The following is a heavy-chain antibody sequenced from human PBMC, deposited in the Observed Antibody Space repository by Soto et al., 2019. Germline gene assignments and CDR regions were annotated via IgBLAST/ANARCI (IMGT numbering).Heavy chain of an antibody. Sequence: SETLSLTCTVSGGSISSGDYYWSWIRQPPGKCLEWIGYIYYSGSTYYNPSLKSRVTISVDTSKNQFSLRAEDTAVYYCARGFPYYDSSGPSPYFDYWGQGTLVTVSS. J-gene: IGHJ4*02. CDR3: ARGFPYYDSSGPSPYFDY. CDR2: IYYSGST. V-gene: IGHV4-30-4*02. CDR1: GGSISSGDYY. D-gene: IGHD3-22*01.